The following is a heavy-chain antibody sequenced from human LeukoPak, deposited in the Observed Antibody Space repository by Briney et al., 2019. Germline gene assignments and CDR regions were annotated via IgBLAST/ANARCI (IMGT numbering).Heavy chain of an antibody. CDR1: GGSISSYY. J-gene: IGHJ6*02. CDR3: ARDPSSYDYGGYVGYGMDV. Sequence: SETLSLTCTVSGGSISSYYWSWIRQPPEKGLEWIGYIYYSGSTNYNPSLKSRVTMSVDTSKNQFSLKLSSVTAADTAVYYCARDPSSYDYGGYVGYGMDVWGQGTTVTVSS. CDR2: IYYSGST. D-gene: IGHD4-17*01. V-gene: IGHV4-59*01.